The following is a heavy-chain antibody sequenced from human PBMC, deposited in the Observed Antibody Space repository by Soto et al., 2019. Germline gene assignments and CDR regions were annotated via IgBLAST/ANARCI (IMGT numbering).Heavy chain of an antibody. CDR3: AKTLGGDSSGVFDY. Sequence: QVQLVDSGGGVVQPGRSLRLSCAASGFTFKHNGMHWVRQAPGKGLEWVALISHDGSDKYYADSVKGRFTISRDNFKNTLFLEMNSLRVEDTAVYFCAKTLGGDSSGVFDYWGLGTLVTVSS. D-gene: IGHD2-21*02. CDR1: GFTFKHNG. CDR2: ISHDGSDK. J-gene: IGHJ4*02. V-gene: IGHV3-30*18.